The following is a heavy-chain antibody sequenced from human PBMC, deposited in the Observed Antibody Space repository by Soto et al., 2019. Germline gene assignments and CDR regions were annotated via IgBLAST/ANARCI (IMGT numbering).Heavy chain of an antibody. CDR1: GFTFTSYA. CDR3: AKPGYSSSAFDY. Sequence: GGSLRLSCAASGFTFTSYAMSWVRQAPGKGLEYLSSISATGGSTFYAGSVKGRFTISRDNSKNTLFLQMTSLRTEDTAVYYCAKPGYSSSAFDYWGQGALVTVSS. V-gene: IGHV3-23*01. J-gene: IGHJ4*02. CDR2: ISATGGST. D-gene: IGHD6-13*01.